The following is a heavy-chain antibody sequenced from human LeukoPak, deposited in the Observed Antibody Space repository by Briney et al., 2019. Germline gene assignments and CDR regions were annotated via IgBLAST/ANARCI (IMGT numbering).Heavy chain of an antibody. Sequence: SETLSLTCTVSGGSISSSSYYWGWARQPPGKGLEWIGSIYYDGSTHHNPSLKSRVTISADTSKNQYSLRLSSVTAADTAVYYCASLHNFDLYYWGQGTLVTVSS. J-gene: IGHJ4*02. CDR1: GGSISSSSYY. CDR3: ASLHNFDLYY. V-gene: IGHV4-39*01. D-gene: IGHD3-9*01. CDR2: IYYDGST.